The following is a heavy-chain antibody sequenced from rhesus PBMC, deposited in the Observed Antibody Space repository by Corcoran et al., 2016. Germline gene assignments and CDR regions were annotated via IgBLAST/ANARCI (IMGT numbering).Heavy chain of an antibody. J-gene: IGHJ1*01. CDR3: ARLHDYGSCERYFEF. D-gene: IGHD4-29*01. CDR1: GYSISSGYY. V-gene: IGHV4-99*01. CDR2: ISGSSGSA. Sequence: QVQLQESGPGLVKPSETLSLTCAVSGYSISSGYYWGWIRQPPGKGLAYIGYISGSSGSAYCHPPRKSRVTISKDTAKIQFSLELGSVTAADTAGYYCARLHDYGSCERYFEFWGQGALVTVSS.